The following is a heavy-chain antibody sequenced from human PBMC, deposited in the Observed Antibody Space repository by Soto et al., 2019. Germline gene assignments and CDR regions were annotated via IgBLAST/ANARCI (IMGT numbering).Heavy chain of an antibody. CDR1: GFTFSSYA. V-gene: IGHV3-23*01. Sequence: EVQLLESGGGLVQPGGSLRLSCAASGFTFSSYAMSWVRQAPGKGLEWVSAISGSGGSTYYADSVKGRFTISRDNSKNTLYLQMNSLRAEDTAVYYCAKDIPLPLAGDDYYYGMDVWGQGTAVTVSS. CDR2: ISGSGGST. CDR3: AKDIPLPLAGDDYYYGMDV. D-gene: IGHD3-3*02. J-gene: IGHJ6*02.